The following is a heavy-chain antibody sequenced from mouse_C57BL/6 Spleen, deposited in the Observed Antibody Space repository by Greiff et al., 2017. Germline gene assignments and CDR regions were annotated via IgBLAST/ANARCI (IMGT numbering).Heavy chain of an antibody. V-gene: IGHV1-55*01. CDR1: GYTFTSYW. J-gene: IGHJ2*01. CDR2: IYPGSGST. D-gene: IGHD2-3*01. CDR3: ARSGFYDGYPLFDY. Sequence: VQLQQSGAELVKPGASVKMSCKASGYTFTSYWITWVKQRPGQGLEWIGDIYPGSGSTNYNEKFKSKATLTVDTSSSTAYMQLSSLTSEDSAVYYCARSGFYDGYPLFDYWGQGTTLTVSS.